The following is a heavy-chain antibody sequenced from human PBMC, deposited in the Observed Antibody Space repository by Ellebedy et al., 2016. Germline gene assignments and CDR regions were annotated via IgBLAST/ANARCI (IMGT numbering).Heavy chain of an antibody. V-gene: IGHV3-53*01. Sequence: GGSLRLSCAASGLTVSSAHRGWFRQPPGRGPEWVSMTSPGGDTHYADSVRGRFTMSRDNSKNTLYLQMNSLTAEDTAVYFCANSGYSYAWGHWGQGTLVTVSS. CDR2: TSPGGDT. D-gene: IGHD5-18*01. CDR1: GLTVSSAH. J-gene: IGHJ4*02. CDR3: ANSGYSYAWGH.